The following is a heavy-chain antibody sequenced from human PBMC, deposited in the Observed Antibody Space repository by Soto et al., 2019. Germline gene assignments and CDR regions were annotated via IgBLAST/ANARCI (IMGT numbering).Heavy chain of an antibody. J-gene: IGHJ4*02. CDR1: GFTFSSYA. CDR3: ARRGSGSYYDY. V-gene: IGHV3-23*01. D-gene: IGHD1-26*01. CDR2: ISGSVGST. Sequence: EVQLLESGGGLVQPGGSLRLSCAASGFTFSSYAMRWVRQAPGKGLEWVSAISGSVGSTYYADSVKGRFTISRDNSKNTLYLQMNRLRAEDTAVCYWARRGSGSYYDYWGQGTLVNVS.